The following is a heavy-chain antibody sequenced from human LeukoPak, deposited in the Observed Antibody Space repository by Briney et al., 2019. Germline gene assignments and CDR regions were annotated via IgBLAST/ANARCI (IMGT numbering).Heavy chain of an antibody. J-gene: IGHJ4*02. D-gene: IGHD5-18*01. CDR2: IYCSGST. V-gene: IGHV4-39*01. Sequence: SETLSLTCTVSGGSISSSSYYWGWIRQPPGKGLEWIGSIYCSGSTYYNPSLKSRVTISVDTSKNQFSLKLSSVTAADTTIYYCARHWIQLWFFDYWGQGTLVTVSS. CDR1: GGSISSSSYY. CDR3: ARHWIQLWFFDY.